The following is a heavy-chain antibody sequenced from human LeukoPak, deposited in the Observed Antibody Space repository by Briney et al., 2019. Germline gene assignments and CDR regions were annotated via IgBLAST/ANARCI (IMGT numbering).Heavy chain of an antibody. Sequence: ASVKVSCKASGYTFTRNYMHWVRQAPGQGLEWMGIINPRGGSTTYAQKFQGRLTMTKDTSTSTVYMELSSLRSEDTAVYYCAREDADYTFSFDFWGQGTLVTVSS. V-gene: IGHV1-46*01. CDR2: INPRGGST. CDR1: GYTFTRNY. J-gene: IGHJ4*02. CDR3: AREDADYTFSFDF. D-gene: IGHD4-17*01.